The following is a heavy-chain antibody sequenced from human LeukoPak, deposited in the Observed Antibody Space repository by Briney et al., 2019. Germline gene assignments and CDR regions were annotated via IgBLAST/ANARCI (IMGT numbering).Heavy chain of an antibody. CDR1: GYTFTGYY. V-gene: IGHV1-2*02. J-gene: IGHJ4*02. Sequence: ASVKVSCKASGYTFTGYYMHWVRQAPGQGLEWMGWINPNSGGTNYAQKFQGRVTMTRDTSISTAYMELSRLRSDDTAVYYCARLKVDTAIAKLDYWGQGTLVTVSS. CDR3: ARLKVDTAIAKLDY. D-gene: IGHD5-18*01. CDR2: INPNSGGT.